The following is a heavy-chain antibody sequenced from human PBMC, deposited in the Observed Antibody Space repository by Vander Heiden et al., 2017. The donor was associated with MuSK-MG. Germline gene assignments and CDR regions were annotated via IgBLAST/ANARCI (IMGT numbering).Heavy chain of an antibody. CDR2: IDPSDSYT. V-gene: IGHV5-10-1*01. Sequence: EVQLVQSGAEVKKPGESLRLSCKGSGYGFTSYWIRWGGQIPGKGLGGMGRIDPSDSYTNYSPSFQGHVTISADKSISTAYLQWSSMKASDTAMYYCARHGGRGIVATGNNWFDPWGQGTLVTVSS. CDR1: GYGFTSYW. CDR3: ARHGGRGIVATGNNWFDP. D-gene: IGHD5-12*01. J-gene: IGHJ5*02.